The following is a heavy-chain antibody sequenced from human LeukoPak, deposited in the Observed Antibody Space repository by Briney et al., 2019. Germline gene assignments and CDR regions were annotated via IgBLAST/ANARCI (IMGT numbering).Heavy chain of an antibody. CDR3: ARVPVLLRAFDI. CDR1: GGSISSYY. Sequence: PSETLSLTCTVSGGSISSYYWSWIRQPPGKGLEWIGYIYYSGSTNYNPSLKSRVTISVDTSKNQFSLKLSSVTAADTAVYYCARVPVLLRAFDIWGQGTMVTVSS. V-gene: IGHV4-59*12. D-gene: IGHD3-10*01. CDR2: IYYSGST. J-gene: IGHJ3*02.